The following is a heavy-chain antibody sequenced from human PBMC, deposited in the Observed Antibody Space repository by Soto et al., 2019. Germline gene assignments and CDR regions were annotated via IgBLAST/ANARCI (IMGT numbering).Heavy chain of an antibody. D-gene: IGHD5-18*01. CDR1: GFTFSSYA. CDR2: ISGSGGST. CDR3: AKDGADTAMVKSLYYYGMDV. Sequence: EVQLLESGGGLVQPGGSLRLSCAASGFTFSSYAMSWVRQAPGKGLEWVSAISGSGGSTYYADSVKGRFTISRDNSKNTLYLQMSSLRAEDTAVYYCAKDGADTAMVKSLYYYGMDVWGQGTTVTVSS. V-gene: IGHV3-23*01. J-gene: IGHJ6*02.